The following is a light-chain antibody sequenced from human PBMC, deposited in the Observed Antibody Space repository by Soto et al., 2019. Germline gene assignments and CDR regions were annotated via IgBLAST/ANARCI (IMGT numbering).Light chain of an antibody. CDR3: QSYDSSLSAVV. V-gene: IGLV1-40*01. J-gene: IGLJ2*01. CDR2: VNS. CDR1: SSNIGAGYD. Sequence: QSVLTQPPSVSGAPGQRVTISCTGSSSNIGAGYDVHWYQRLPGTAPKLLIYVNSNRPSGVPDRFSGSKSGTSASLAITGLQAEDEADYCCQSYDSSLSAVVFGGGTKLTVL.